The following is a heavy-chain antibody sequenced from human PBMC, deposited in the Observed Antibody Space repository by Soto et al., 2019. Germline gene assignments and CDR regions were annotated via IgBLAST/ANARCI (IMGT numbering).Heavy chain of an antibody. V-gene: IGHV2-5*01. Sequence: QITLKESGPTLVKPTQTLTLTCTFSGFSLSTSGVGVGWIRQPQGKALEWLAPIYWNDDKPYSPSLKSSPTITKDTTKNHVVRTMTNMDPVDTSTYYCAHSADYCDSSGLHFQHWGQGTLVTVSS. D-gene: IGHD3-22*01. CDR3: AHSADYCDSSGLHFQH. J-gene: IGHJ1*01. CDR2: IYWNDDK. CDR1: GFSLSTSGVG.